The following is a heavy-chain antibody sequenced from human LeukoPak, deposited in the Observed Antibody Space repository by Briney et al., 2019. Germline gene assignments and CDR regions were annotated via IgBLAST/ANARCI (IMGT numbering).Heavy chain of an antibody. CDR2: ISAYNGNT. CDR1: GYTFTSYG. V-gene: IGHV1-18*01. CDR3: AKDRRYGGNSGDY. J-gene: IGHJ4*02. Sequence: ASVKVSCKASGYTFTSYGISWVRQAPGQGLEWMGWISAYNGNTNYAQKLQGRVTMTTDTSTSTAYMELRSLRAEDTAVYYCAKDRRYGGNSGDYWGQGTLVTVSS. D-gene: IGHD4-23*01.